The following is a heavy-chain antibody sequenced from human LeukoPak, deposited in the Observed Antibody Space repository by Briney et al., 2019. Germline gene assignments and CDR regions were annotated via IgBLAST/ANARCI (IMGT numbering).Heavy chain of an antibody. D-gene: IGHD3-10*01. V-gene: IGHV4-59*01. CDR1: GGSISSNY. CDR2: ISYSGNT. CDR3: AKGFFGSGSFPHNFDY. J-gene: IGHJ4*02. Sequence: SETLSLTCAVSGGSISSNYWSWIRQPPGKGLEWIGYISYSGNTNYKPSLRGRVTISVDTSKNQFSLKMTSVTAADTAVYYCAKGFFGSGSFPHNFDYWGQGTLVTVSS.